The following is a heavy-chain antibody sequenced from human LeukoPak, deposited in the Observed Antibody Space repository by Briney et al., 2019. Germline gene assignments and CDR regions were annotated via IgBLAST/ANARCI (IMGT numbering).Heavy chain of an antibody. D-gene: IGHD1-26*01. CDR1: RFIFSNYV. J-gene: IGHJ2*01. CDR3: AKDGGRNSYWYFDL. V-gene: IGHV3-30*04. Sequence: GGSLRLSCAASRFIFSNYVMHWVRQAPGKGLEWVAVIAHDGSQTYYSDSVKGRFTISRDNSKNTLYLQMSSLRAEDTAVYFCAKDGGRNSYWYFDLWGRGTLVTVSS. CDR2: IAHDGSQT.